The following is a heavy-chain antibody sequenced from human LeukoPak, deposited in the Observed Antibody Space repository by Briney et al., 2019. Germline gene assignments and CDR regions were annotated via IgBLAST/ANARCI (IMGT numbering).Heavy chain of an antibody. D-gene: IGHD4-17*01. CDR3: AKDRQYGDYGGGDFFDS. J-gene: IGHJ4*02. CDR1: GFAFDDYA. V-gene: IGHV3-43D*03. CDR2: INWVGDTS. Sequence: RPGGSLRLSCAASGFAFDDYAMHWVRQAPGKGLQWISSINWVGDTSSYADSVKGRFTVSRDNTEGSLYLQMDSLRSEDTALYYCAKDRQYGDYGGGDFFDSWGQGTLVTVSS.